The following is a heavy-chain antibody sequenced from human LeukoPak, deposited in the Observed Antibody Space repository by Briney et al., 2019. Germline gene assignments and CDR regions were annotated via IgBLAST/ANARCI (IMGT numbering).Heavy chain of an antibody. Sequence: SETLSLTCTVSGGSISSYYWSWIRQPPGKGLEWIGYIYYSGSTNYNPSLKSRVTISVDTSKNQSSLKLSSVTAADTAVYYCATYYDSSGYYAFDIWGQGTMVTVSS. J-gene: IGHJ3*02. CDR2: IYYSGST. CDR3: ATYYDSSGYYAFDI. V-gene: IGHV4-59*01. CDR1: GGSISSYY. D-gene: IGHD3-22*01.